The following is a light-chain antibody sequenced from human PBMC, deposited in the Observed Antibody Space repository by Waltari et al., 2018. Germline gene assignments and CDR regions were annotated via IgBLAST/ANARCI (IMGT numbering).Light chain of an antibody. CDR3: QERSNWPGGS. J-gene: IGKJ4*01. Sequence: DIVLTQSPATLSLSPGESATLSCRASQSVRGYLAWYQQKPGKTPRLLIYDASKRATGIPARFVGSGSGTDFTLTISRLEPEDFAVYYCQERSNWPGGSFGGGTKVEIK. V-gene: IGKV3-11*01. CDR2: DAS. CDR1: QSVRGY.